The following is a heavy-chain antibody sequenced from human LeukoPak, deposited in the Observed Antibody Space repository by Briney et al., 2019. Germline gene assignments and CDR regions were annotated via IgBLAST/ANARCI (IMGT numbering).Heavy chain of an antibody. J-gene: IGHJ4*02. Sequence: PSGTLSLTCTVSGGSISSYCWSWIRQPPGKGLEWIGYIYYSGSTNYNPSLKSRVTISVDTSKNQFSLKLSSVTAADTAVYYCARRSDYDSSGYSYYFDYWGQGTLVTVSS. CDR3: ARRSDYDSSGYSYYFDY. D-gene: IGHD3-22*01. CDR1: GGSISSYC. V-gene: IGHV4-59*01. CDR2: IYYSGST.